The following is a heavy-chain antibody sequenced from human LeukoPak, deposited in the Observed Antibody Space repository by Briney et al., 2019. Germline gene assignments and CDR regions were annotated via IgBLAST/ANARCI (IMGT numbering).Heavy chain of an antibody. J-gene: IGHJ3*02. D-gene: IGHD6-13*01. CDR1: D. CDR3: ARKIAAAPDAFDI. CDR2: IIPIFGTA. Sequence: DXRGGGQXRGXGREGRGGIIPIFGTANYAQKFQGRVTITADESTSTAYMELSSLRSEDTAVYYCARKIAAAPDAFDIWGQGTIVTVSS. V-gene: IGHV1-69*01.